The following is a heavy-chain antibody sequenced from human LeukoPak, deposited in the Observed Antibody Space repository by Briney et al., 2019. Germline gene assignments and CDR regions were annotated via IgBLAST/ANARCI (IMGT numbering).Heavy chain of an antibody. Sequence: GGSQRLSCAASGFTFSSYAMHWVRQAPGKGLEWVAVISYDGSNKYYADSVKGRFTISRDNSENTLYLQMNSLRAEDTAVYYCARDPDTAMALYYFDYWGQGTLVTVSS. V-gene: IGHV3-30*04. CDR3: ARDPDTAMALYYFDY. J-gene: IGHJ4*02. CDR1: GFTFSSYA. CDR2: ISYDGSNK. D-gene: IGHD5-18*01.